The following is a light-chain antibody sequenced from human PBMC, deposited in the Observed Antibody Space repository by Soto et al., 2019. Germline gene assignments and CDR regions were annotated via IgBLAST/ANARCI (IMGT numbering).Light chain of an antibody. J-gene: IGKJ1*01. CDR2: GAS. V-gene: IGKV3-15*01. CDR1: QSVSSN. Sequence: EIVMTQSPATLSVSPGERATLSCRASQSVSSNLAWYQQKPGQAPRLLIYGASTRATGIPARFSGSGSGTEFTLTISSLQSEDFAVYDCQQYNTWPPFRTFGQGTKVEIK. CDR3: QQYNTWPPFRT.